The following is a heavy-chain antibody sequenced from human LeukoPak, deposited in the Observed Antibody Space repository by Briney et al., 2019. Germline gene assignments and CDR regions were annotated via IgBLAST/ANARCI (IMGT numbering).Heavy chain of an antibody. J-gene: IGHJ6*03. CDR3: ARDPGVRGVNHYYYYMDV. CDR2: IYTSGST. CDR1: GYSISSGYY. D-gene: IGHD3-10*01. V-gene: IGHV4-38-2*02. Sequence: SETLSLTCTVSGYSISSGYYWGWIRQPPGKGLEWIGSIYTSGSTNYNPSLKSRVTMSVDTSKNQFSLKLSSVTAADTAVYYCARDPGVRGVNHYYYYMDVWGKGTTVTISS.